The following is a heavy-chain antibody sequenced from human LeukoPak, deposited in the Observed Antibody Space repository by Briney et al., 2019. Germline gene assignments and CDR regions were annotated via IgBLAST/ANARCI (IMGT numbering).Heavy chain of an antibody. V-gene: IGHV3-30*03. CDR3: AISSGWYYY. CDR1: GFTFSSYG. CDR2: ISYDGSNK. D-gene: IGHD6-19*01. J-gene: IGHJ4*02. Sequence: GGSLRLSCAASGFTFSSYGMHWVRQAPGKGLKWVAVISYDGSNKYYADSVKGRFTISRDNSKNTLYLQMNSLRAEDTAVYYCAISSGWYYYWGQGTLVTVSS.